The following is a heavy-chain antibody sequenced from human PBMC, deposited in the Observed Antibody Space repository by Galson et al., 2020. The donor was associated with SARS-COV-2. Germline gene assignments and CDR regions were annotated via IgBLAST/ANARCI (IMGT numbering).Heavy chain of an antibody. CDR1: GFTFSSFG. Sequence: GGSLRLYCAASGFTFSSFGMHWVRQAPGKGLEWVAVISNDGTNTYYADSVKGRFTISRDSSKNTVYLQMNNLRVDETAAYYCARDGQSSRGWAFDYWGQGTLLTVSS. CDR2: ISNDGTNT. CDR3: ARDGQSSRGWAFDY. D-gene: IGHD6-19*01. V-gene: IGHV3-30*03. J-gene: IGHJ4*02.